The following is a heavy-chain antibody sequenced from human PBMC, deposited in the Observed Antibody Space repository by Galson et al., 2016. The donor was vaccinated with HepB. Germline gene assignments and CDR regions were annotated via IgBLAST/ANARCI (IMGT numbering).Heavy chain of an antibody. V-gene: IGHV3-49*03. Sequence: SLRLSCAASGFTFGDYAMNWFRQAPGKGLEWVGFIRSKAYGGTTEDAASVKGRFTISRDDSKSIDYLQMNSLKTEDTAVYYYTGGLYSGSYWVLVYWGQGTLVTVSS. J-gene: IGHJ4*02. CDR3: TGGLYSGSYWVLVY. D-gene: IGHD1-26*01. CDR2: IRSKAYGGTT. CDR1: GFTFGDYA.